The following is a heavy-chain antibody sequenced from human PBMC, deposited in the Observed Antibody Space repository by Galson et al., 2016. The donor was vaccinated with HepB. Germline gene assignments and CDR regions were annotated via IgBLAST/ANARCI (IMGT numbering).Heavy chain of an antibody. J-gene: IGHJ4*02. D-gene: IGHD1-26*01. CDR2: IHYSGNT. CDR1: GGSISSDGHY. V-gene: IGHV4-31*03. CDR3: ARAIVGSTDY. Sequence: TLSLTCTVSGGSISSDGHYWSWIRQHPGKGLEWIGYIHYSGNTYYNPSVKSRVIISVDTSKNQFSLKLRSVTAADTAVYYCARAIVGSTDYWGQGPLVTASS.